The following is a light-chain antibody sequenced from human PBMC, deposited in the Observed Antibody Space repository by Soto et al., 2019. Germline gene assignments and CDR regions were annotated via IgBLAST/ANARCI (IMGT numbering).Light chain of an antibody. V-gene: IGLV1-40*01. Sequence: QSVLTPAPSVSGAPGQTVTISCSGSDSNIGAGYDLHWYQQLPGTAPKLLIHSNYLRASGVPDRFSASKSVTSASLAIIGLQAEDEADYYCQSYDTRLGDWVFGGGTKVTVL. CDR2: SNY. J-gene: IGLJ3*02. CDR1: DSNIGAGYD. CDR3: QSYDTRLGDWV.